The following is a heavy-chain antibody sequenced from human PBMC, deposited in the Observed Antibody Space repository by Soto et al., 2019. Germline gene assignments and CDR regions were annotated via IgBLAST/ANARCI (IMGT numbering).Heavy chain of an antibody. D-gene: IGHD6-6*01. J-gene: IGHJ4*02. CDR2: IYYSGST. V-gene: IGHV4-31*03. CDR3: ARARAQLDLRYFDY. CDR1: GGSISSGGYY. Sequence: TLSLTCTVSGGSISSGGYYWSWIRQHPGKGLEWIGYIYYSGSTYYNPSLKSRVTISVDTSKNQFSLKLSSVTAADTAVYYCARARAQLDLRYFDYSGPGTLFTVSS.